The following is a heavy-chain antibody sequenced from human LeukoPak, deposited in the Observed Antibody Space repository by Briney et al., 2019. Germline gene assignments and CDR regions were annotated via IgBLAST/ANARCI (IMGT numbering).Heavy chain of an antibody. D-gene: IGHD2-15*01. Sequence: GASVKVSCKASGYTFTSYGISWVRQAPGQGLEWMGWISAYNGNTNYAQKLQGRVTMTTDTSTSTAYMELRSLRSDDTAVYYCARSPFCSGGSCHVDYWGQGTLVTVSS. CDR1: GYTFTSYG. CDR3: ARSPFCSGGSCHVDY. CDR2: ISAYNGNT. J-gene: IGHJ4*02. V-gene: IGHV1-18*01.